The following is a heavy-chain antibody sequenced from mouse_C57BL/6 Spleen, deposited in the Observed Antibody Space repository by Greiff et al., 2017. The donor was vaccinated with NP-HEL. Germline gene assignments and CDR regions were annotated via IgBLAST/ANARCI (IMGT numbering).Heavy chain of an antibody. D-gene: IGHD2-5*01. Sequence: VKLQQPGAELVKPGASVKLSCKASGYTFTSSWMQWVHQRPGTGLEWIGEIDPSDSYTNSNKKFKGKATLTVDTSSSTANMQLSSPTSEDSAVYYCARGSNGYFDYWGQGTTLTVSS. CDR1: GYTFTSSW. CDR2: IDPSDSYT. J-gene: IGHJ2*01. CDR3: ARGSNGYFDY. V-gene: IGHV1-50*01.